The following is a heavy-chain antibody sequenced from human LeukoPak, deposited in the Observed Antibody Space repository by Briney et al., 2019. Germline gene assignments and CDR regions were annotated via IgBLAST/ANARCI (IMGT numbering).Heavy chain of an antibody. J-gene: IGHJ4*02. Sequence: SETLSLTCTVSGGSISSYYWSWIRQPPGKGREWIGYIYYSGSTNYNPSLKSRVTISVDTSKNQFSLKLSSVTAADTAVYYCARAGNWNEIDYWGQGTLVTVSS. CDR1: GGSISSYY. V-gene: IGHV4-59*01. D-gene: IGHD1-1*01. CDR2: IYYSGST. CDR3: ARAGNWNEIDY.